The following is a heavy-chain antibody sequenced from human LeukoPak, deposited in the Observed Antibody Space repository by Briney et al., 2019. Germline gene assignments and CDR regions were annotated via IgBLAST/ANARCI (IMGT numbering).Heavy chain of an antibody. J-gene: IGHJ4*02. V-gene: IGHV3-23*01. CDR2: SESDGSK. Sequence: GGSLRLSCAAPGFTFISYAMTCGRPAPGKGLEWVSTSESDGSKYYADSVKGRFTISRDNSKNTLYLKMNGLRAEETAVYYCAKSSSGERNLGQGTLVTVSS. D-gene: IGHD1-26*01. CDR3: AKSSSGERN. CDR1: GFTFISYA.